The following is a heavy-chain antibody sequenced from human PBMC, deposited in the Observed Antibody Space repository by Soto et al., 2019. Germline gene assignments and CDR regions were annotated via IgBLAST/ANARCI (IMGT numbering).Heavy chain of an antibody. J-gene: IGHJ6*02. CDR1: GGTFSSYA. CDR3: ARDQGRTAPYYYYVMDV. CDR2: IIPIFGTA. Sequence: VASVKVSCKASGGTFSSYAISWVRQAPGQGLEWMGGIIPIFGTANYAQKFQGRVTITADESTSTAYMELSSLRSEETAVYYCARDQGRTAPYYYYVMDVWGQGTTVTVSS. V-gene: IGHV1-69*13. D-gene: IGHD5-18*01.